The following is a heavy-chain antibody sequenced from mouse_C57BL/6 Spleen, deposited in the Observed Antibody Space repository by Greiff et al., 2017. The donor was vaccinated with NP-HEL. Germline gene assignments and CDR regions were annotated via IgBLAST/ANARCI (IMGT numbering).Heavy chain of an antibody. CDR1: GYAFSSSW. CDR3: ARWVYYYGSSYEGFDY. J-gene: IGHJ2*01. Sequence: VQLQQSGPELVKPGASVTISCKASGYAFSSSWMNWVKQRPGKGLEWIGRIYPGDGDTNYNGKFKGKATLTADKSSSTAYMQLSSLTSEDSAVYFCARWVYYYGSSYEGFDYWGQGTTLTVSS. D-gene: IGHD1-1*01. CDR2: IYPGDGDT. V-gene: IGHV1-82*01.